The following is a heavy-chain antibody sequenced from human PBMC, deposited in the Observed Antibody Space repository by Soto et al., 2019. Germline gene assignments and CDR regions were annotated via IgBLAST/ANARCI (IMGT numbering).Heavy chain of an antibody. J-gene: IGHJ4*02. CDR1: GGSISTSNW. Sequence: QVQLQESGPGLVKPSGTLSLTCAVSGGSISTSNWWSWVRQPPGKGLEWIGEVYRTGSTNYNPSLESRAIVSVDKSKNQFSLKLTSVTAADTAVYYCARARATIAAAAIFDCWGQGTLVTVSS. CDR2: VYRTGST. CDR3: ARARATIAAAAIFDC. D-gene: IGHD6-13*01. V-gene: IGHV4-4*02.